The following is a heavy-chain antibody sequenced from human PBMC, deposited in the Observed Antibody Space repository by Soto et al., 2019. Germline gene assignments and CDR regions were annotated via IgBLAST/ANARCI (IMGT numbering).Heavy chain of an antibody. CDR1: GGSISSGGYY. CDR3: ARSPLNYDILPADNPRSYYFDY. CDR2: IYYSGST. D-gene: IGHD3-9*01. V-gene: IGHV4-31*03. Sequence: PSETLSITCTVSGGSISSGGYYWSWIRQHPGKGLEWIGYIYYSGSTYYNPSLKSRVTISVDTSKNQFSLKLSSVTAADTAVYYCARSPLNYDILPADNPRSYYFDYWGQGTLVTVSS. J-gene: IGHJ4*02.